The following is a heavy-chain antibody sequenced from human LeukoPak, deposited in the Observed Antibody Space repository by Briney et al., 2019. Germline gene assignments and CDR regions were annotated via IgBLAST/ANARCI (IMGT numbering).Heavy chain of an antibody. V-gene: IGHV4-39*01. CDR3: ARSMVRGVIFDY. D-gene: IGHD3-10*01. J-gene: IGHJ4*02. CDR1: GGSISSSSYY. Sequence: SETLSLACTVSGGSISSSSYYWGWIRQPPGKGLEWIGSIYYSGSTYYNPSLKSRVTISVDTSKNQFSLKLSSVTAADTAVYYCARSMVRGVIFDYWGQGTLVTVSS. CDR2: IYYSGST.